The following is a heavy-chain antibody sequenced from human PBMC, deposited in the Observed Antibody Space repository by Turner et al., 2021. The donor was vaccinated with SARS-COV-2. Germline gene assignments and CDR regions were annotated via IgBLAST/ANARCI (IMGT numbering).Heavy chain of an antibody. CDR2: ISYDGINK. CDR3: AKDVYGGNSRFDY. V-gene: IGHV3-30*18. Sequence: QVQLVESGGGVVQPGRSLRISCAASGFTFSTYGMHWVRQSTGKGLEGVAVISYDGINKYYADSVKGRFTISRDNSKNTLFLQMNSLRAEDTAVYYCAKDVYGGNSRFDYWGQGTLVTVSS. D-gene: IGHD2-21*02. J-gene: IGHJ4*02. CDR1: GFTFSTYG.